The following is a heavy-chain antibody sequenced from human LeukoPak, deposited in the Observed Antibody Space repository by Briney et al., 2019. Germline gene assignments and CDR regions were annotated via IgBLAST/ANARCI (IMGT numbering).Heavy chain of an antibody. CDR1: GGTFSSYA. CDR2: IIPILGIA. CDR3: ARDHSSGGHYYASGSFEGWYIDL. D-gene: IGHD3-10*01. J-gene: IGHJ2*01. Sequence: SVKVSCKASGGTFSSYAISWVRQAPGQGLEWMGGIIPILGIANYAQKFQGRVTITADKSTSTAYMELSSLRSEDTAVYYCARDHSSGGHYYASGSFEGWYIDLWGRGTPVTVSS. V-gene: IGHV1-69*10.